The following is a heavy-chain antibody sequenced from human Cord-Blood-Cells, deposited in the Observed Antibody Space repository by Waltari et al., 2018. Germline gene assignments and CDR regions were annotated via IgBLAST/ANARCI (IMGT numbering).Heavy chain of an antibody. CDR3: ARAGSSWYYYYYGMDV. CDR2: MNPNSGNT. D-gene: IGHD6-13*01. V-gene: IGHV1-8*01. CDR1: GYTFTSYD. J-gene: IGHJ6*02. Sequence: QVQLVQSGAEVKKPGASVKVSCKASGYTFTSYDINWLRQATGQGLEWMGWMNPNSGNTGYAQKFQGRVTMTRNTSISTAYMELSSLRSEDTAVYYCARAGSSWYYYYYGMDVWGQGTTVTVSS.